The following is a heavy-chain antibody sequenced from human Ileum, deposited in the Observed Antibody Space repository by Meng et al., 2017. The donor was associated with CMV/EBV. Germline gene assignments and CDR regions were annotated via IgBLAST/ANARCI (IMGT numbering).Heavy chain of an antibody. Sequence: CNVSGYPFAVNYSHGVRQAPGQVRGWMGWLEPNRGDTHYTQKFRGRLTMTRDTSIRTAYMELSSLRSDDTAVYYCASPPLSSGRYYDYWGQGTLVTVSS. CDR1: GYPFAVNY. D-gene: IGHD3-10*01. CDR3: ASPPLSSGRYYDY. CDR2: LEPNRGDT. V-gene: IGHV1-2*02. J-gene: IGHJ4*02.